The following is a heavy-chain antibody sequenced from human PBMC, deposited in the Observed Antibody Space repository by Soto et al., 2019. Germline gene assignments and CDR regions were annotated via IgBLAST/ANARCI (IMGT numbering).Heavy chain of an antibody. CDR3: ARDRVTIFSPLSGNWFDP. D-gene: IGHD3-3*01. CDR1: GYTFTSYA. Sequence: ASVKVSCKASGYTFTSYAMHWVRQAPGQRLEWMGWINAGNGNTKYSQKFQGRVTITRDTSASTAYMELSSLRSEDTAVYYCARDRVTIFSPLSGNWFDPWGQGTLVTVSS. J-gene: IGHJ5*02. CDR2: INAGNGNT. V-gene: IGHV1-3*01.